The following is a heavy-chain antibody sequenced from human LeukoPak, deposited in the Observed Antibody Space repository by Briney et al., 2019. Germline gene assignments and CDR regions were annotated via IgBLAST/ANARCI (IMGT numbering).Heavy chain of an antibody. D-gene: IGHD2-2*01. J-gene: IGHJ3*02. V-gene: IGHV4-61*01. Sequence: SETLSLTCIVSGYSISSGYYWGWIRQPPGKGLEWIGYIFYNEGTSYNPSLKSRVTISVDTSNNQLSLKVNSVTAADTAMYYCVKSNSRYQPWTLDIWGRGTMVTVSS. CDR2: IFYNEGT. CDR3: VKSNSRYQPWTLDI. CDR1: GYSISSGYY.